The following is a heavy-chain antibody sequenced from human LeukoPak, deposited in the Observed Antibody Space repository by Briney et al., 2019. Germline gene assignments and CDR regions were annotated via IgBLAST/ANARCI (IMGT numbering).Heavy chain of an antibody. CDR2: ISDSGGST. Sequence: SGGSLRLSCIVSGFTFSNYAMTWVRQAPGKGLEWASGISDSGGSTYYADSVKGRFTISRDSAKKTLSLQMNSLRAEDTAVYYCTRGRWGFDYWGQGTLVIVSS. D-gene: IGHD7-27*01. V-gene: IGHV3-23*01. CDR3: TRGRWGFDY. CDR1: GFTFSNYA. J-gene: IGHJ4*02.